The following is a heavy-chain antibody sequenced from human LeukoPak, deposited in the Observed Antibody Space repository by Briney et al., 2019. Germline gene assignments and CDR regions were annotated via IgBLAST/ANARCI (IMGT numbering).Heavy chain of an antibody. Sequence: SVKVSCKASGGTFSSSAISWVRQAPGQGLEWMGGIIPIFGTANYAQKFQGRVTITADESTSTAYMELSSLRSEDTAVYYCARGGGYCSGGSCYWGRNWFDPWGQGTLVTVSS. CDR1: GGTFSSSA. CDR2: IIPIFGTA. V-gene: IGHV1-69*01. J-gene: IGHJ5*02. D-gene: IGHD2-15*01. CDR3: ARGGGYCSGGSCYWGRNWFDP.